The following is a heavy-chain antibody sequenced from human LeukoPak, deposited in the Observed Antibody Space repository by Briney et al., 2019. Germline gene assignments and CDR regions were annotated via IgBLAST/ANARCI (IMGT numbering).Heavy chain of an antibody. CDR2: IYYSGST. CDR1: GGSISSYY. D-gene: IGHD5-18*01. CDR3: ARHGYIYTSAFDI. V-gene: IGHV4-59*08. Sequence: SETLSLTRTVSGGSISSYYWSWIRPPLEKGLEWIGYIYYSGSTNYNPSLKSRVTISVDTSKNQFSLKLISVTAADTAVYYCARHGYIYTSAFDIWGQGTMVTVSS. J-gene: IGHJ3*02.